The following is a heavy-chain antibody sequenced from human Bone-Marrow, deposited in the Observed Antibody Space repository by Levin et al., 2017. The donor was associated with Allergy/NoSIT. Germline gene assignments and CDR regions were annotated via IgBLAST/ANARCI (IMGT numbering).Heavy chain of an antibody. CDR1: FFLFLSSS. CDR3: ARTDFGLGDYLDS. D-gene: IGHD3/OR15-3a*01. J-gene: IGHJ4*02. V-gene: IGHV3-53*01. Sequence: GGSLRLSCSASFFLFLSSSLTWVRQPPGKGLQWVSITYTDGSTYFADSVKGRITISLPPSKNTLFLQLDSLTAEDTAVDDCARTDFGLGDYLDSWGQATLVTVSS. CDR2: TYTDGST.